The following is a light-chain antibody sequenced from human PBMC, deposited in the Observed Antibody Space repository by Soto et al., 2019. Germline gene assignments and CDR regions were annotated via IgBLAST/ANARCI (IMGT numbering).Light chain of an antibody. CDR2: SNN. Sequence: QSVLTQPASASGTPGQGVTIFCSGSRSNIGRNTVNWYQQLPGMAPKLLIYSNNQRPSGVPDRFSGSKSGTSASLAISGLQSEDEADYYCSSYTSSSTWVFGGGTKVTVL. V-gene: IGLV1-44*01. J-gene: IGLJ3*02. CDR1: RSNIGRNT. CDR3: SSYTSSSTWV.